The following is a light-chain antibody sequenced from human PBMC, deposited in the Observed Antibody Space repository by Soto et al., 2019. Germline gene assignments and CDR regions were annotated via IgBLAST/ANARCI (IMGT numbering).Light chain of an antibody. V-gene: IGLV1-51*01. J-gene: IGLJ1*01. CDR3: GSWDSSVSAYA. CDR2: DDN. Sequence: QSVLTQPPSVSAAPGQKVTISCSGSSSNIGGNSVSWYQQLPGTAPKLLIYDDNKRPSGIPDRFSGSKSGTSATLGITGFQTGEEADYYCGSWDSSVSAYAFGDGTKVTV. CDR1: SSNIGGNS.